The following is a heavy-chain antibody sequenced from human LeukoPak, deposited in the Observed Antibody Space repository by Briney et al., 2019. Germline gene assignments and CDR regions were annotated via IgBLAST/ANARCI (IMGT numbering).Heavy chain of an antibody. D-gene: IGHD3-22*01. CDR2: INPNSGGT. J-gene: IGHJ6*02. CDR3: AREQMIVVDGSYYYYGMDV. CDR1: GYTFTGYY. Sequence: ASVKVSCKASGYTFTGYYMHWVRQAPGQGVEWMGWINPNSGGTNYAQKFQGRVTMTRDTSISTAYMELSRLRSDDTAVYYCAREQMIVVDGSYYYYGMDVWGQGTTVTVSS. V-gene: IGHV1-2*02.